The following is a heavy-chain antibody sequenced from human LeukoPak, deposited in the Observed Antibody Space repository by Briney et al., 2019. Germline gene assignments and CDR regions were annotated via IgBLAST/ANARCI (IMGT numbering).Heavy chain of an antibody. CDR2: MYYSGST. V-gene: IGHV4-39*07. Sequence: SETLSLTCTVSGGSISSSGYYWGWIRQPPGKGLEWIGSMYYSGSTYYNPSLKSRVTISVDTSKNQFSLKLSSVTAADTAVYFCAGVTFGQKWQEMYNYYYRDVGGKGTTVTVSS. J-gene: IGHJ6*03. CDR3: AGVTFGQKWQEMYNYYYRDV. D-gene: IGHD3/OR15-3a*01. CDR1: GGSISSSGYY.